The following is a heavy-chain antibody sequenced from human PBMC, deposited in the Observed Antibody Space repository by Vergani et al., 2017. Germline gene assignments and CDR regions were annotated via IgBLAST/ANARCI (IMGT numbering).Heavy chain of an antibody. D-gene: IGHD1-1*01. J-gene: IGHJ5*02. V-gene: IGHV3-23*01. Sequence: DVQLLQSGGDLVQPGGSLKLSCVASGFTFSTHAMSWVRQTPGKGLEWVSTIKNDGCKSNYAEFVKGRFAISRDKSRNTLYLQMNSLRVEYSAVYYCGRGSDNYTWGQGALVTV. CDR2: IKNDGCKS. CDR3: GRGSDNYT. CDR1: GFTFSTHA.